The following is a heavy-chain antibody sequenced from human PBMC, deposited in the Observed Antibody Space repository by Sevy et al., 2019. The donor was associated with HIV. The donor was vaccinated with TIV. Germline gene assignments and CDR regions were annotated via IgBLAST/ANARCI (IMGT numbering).Heavy chain of an antibody. D-gene: IGHD2-2*01. Sequence: GGSLRLSCNASGITFSTSVMNWVRQSPDRGLEWVSSISGDTYYTHYADSMRGRFIVSRDNAKNSLFLEMNSLTVEDTAVYYCTRASLLGYCSTTSCYYAFDIWGPGTVVPVSS. J-gene: IGHJ3*02. CDR1: GITFSTSV. CDR2: ISGDTYYT. CDR3: TRASLLGYCSTTSCYYAFDI. V-gene: IGHV3-21*01.